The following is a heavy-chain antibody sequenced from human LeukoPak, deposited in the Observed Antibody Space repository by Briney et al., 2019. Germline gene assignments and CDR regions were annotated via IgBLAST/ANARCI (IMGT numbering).Heavy chain of an antibody. J-gene: IGHJ1*01. D-gene: IGHD5-18*01. CDR2: ISGSGGTT. V-gene: IGHV3-23*01. CDR1: GFTFNNYA. CDR3: AKDQGIQLWLKYFQH. Sequence: GGSLRLSCAASGFTFNNYAMTWVRQAPGKGLEWVSAISGSGGTTLYADSVRGRFTISRDNSKSTLYLQMNSLRAEDTAVYYCAKDQGIQLWLKYFQHWGQGTLVTVSS.